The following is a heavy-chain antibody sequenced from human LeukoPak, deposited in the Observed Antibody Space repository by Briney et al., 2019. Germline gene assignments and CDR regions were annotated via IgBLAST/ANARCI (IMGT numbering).Heavy chain of an antibody. J-gene: IGHJ6*03. V-gene: IGHV4-4*07. Sequence: RSETLSLTCTLPGGSISGYYGSWIREPAGEGVEWIGRFYTTGRANYNLSLKSRVNIPVHTSKNQLTLKLNSVTAADTAVYYCARDAGFYYYMDVGDKGTTVTVSS. CDR3: ARDAGFYYYMDV. CDR1: GGSISGYY. CDR2: FYTTGRA.